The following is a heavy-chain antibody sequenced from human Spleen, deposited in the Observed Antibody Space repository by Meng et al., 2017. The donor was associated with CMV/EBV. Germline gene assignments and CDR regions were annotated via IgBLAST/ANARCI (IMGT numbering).Heavy chain of an antibody. J-gene: IGHJ5*02. Sequence: GGSLRLSCAASGFTFSSYSMNWVRQAPGKGREWVSYISSSSSTIYYADSVKGRFTISRDNAKNSLYLQMNSLRAEDTAVYYCARDAGDYYDSSGYWFDPWGQGTLVTVSS. D-gene: IGHD3-22*01. CDR1: GFTFSSYS. V-gene: IGHV3-48*04. CDR3: ARDAGDYYDSSGYWFDP. CDR2: ISSSSSTI.